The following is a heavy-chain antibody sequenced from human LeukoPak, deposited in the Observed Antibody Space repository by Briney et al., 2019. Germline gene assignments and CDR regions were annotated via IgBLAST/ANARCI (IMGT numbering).Heavy chain of an antibody. CDR3: ARSGKYSYGIPDAFDI. V-gene: IGHV1-69*05. D-gene: IGHD5-18*01. CDR2: IIPIFGTA. Sequence: SVKVSCKASGGTFSSYAISWVRQAPGQGLEWMGGIIPIFGTANYAQKFQGRGTITTDESTSTAYMELSSLRSEDTAVYYCARSGKYSYGIPDAFDIWGQGTMVTVSS. J-gene: IGHJ3*02. CDR1: GGTFSSYA.